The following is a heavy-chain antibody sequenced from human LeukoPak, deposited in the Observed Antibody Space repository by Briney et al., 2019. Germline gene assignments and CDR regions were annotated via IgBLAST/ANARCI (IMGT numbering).Heavy chain of an antibody. J-gene: IGHJ4*02. CDR2: ISGNGDST. CDR3: AVYTYYYDSSGHYPDY. V-gene: IGHV3-23*01. Sequence: GGSLRLSCAASGFTFSNYAMSWVRQAARKGLEWVSGISGNGDSTYYAASVKGRFTVSRDNSNNMLHLQLNSLRAEDTAVFYCAVYTYYYDSSGHYPDYWGQGTLVTVSS. D-gene: IGHD3-22*01. CDR1: GFTFSNYA.